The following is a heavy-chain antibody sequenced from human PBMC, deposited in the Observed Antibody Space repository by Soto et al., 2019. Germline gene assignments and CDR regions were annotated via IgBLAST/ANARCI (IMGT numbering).Heavy chain of an antibody. D-gene: IGHD2-15*01. CDR3: VRGYCTTSPCSGDFQF. CDR1: GYKCTSYF. J-gene: IGHJ1*01. Sequence: ASVKVSCKASGYKCTSYFIHWVLQVAVQGLEWMGMIHPSGDTGYAQKFRGRVTMTIDTSTTTAYMELRNLTSEDTAVYFSVRGYCTTSPCSGDFQFWGQGTLVTVSS. V-gene: IGHV1-46*01. CDR2: IHPSGDT.